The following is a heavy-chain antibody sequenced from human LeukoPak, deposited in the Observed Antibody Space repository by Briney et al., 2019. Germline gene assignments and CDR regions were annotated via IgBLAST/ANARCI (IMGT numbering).Heavy chain of an antibody. CDR3: ARRKYSYGHQFFDY. D-gene: IGHD5-18*01. CDR1: GGSSSSYY. Sequence: SETLSLTCTVSGGSSSSYYWSWIRQPPGKGLEWIGYIYTSGSTNYNPSLKSRVTISVDTSKNQFSLKLSSVTAADTAVYYCARRKYSYGHQFFDYWGQGTLVTVSS. J-gene: IGHJ4*02. CDR2: IYTSGST. V-gene: IGHV4-4*09.